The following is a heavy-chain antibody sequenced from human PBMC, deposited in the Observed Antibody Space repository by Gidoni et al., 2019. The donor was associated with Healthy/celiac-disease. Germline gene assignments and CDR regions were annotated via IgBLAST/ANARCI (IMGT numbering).Heavy chain of an antibody. Sequence: EVQLLESGGGLVQPGGSLRLPCAASGFPFSGYARGWVPQAQGKGLELVSVISGSRGSTYYADPVKGRFTISRDNSKNTLYLQMNSLRAEDTAVYYCSKDPRTYYDFWSGYPGAFDIWGQGTMVTVSS. CDR2: ISGSRGST. CDR1: GFPFSGYA. D-gene: IGHD3-3*01. CDR3: SKDPRTYYDFWSGYPGAFDI. J-gene: IGHJ3*02. V-gene: IGHV3-23*01.